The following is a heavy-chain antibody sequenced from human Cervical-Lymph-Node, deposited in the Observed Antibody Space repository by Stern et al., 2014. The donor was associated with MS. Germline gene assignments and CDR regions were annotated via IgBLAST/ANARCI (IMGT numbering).Heavy chain of an antibody. CDR3: AHTTYYYGSGSYRYFDY. CDR2: IYWYDDK. D-gene: IGHD3-10*01. J-gene: IGHJ4*02. CDR1: GFSLSTSGVG. V-gene: IGHV2-5*01. Sequence: QVTLRESGPTLVKPTQTLTLTCTFSGFSLSTSGVGVGWIRQPPGKALEWLALIYWYDDKRYSPSKKSRLTITKDTSKNQVVLTMTNMDPVDTATYYCAHTTYYYGSGSYRYFDYWGQGTLVTVSS.